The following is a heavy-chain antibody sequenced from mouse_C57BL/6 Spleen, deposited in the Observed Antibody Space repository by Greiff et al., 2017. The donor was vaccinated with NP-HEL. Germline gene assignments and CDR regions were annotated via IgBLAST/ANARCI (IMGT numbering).Heavy chain of an antibody. D-gene: IGHD2-12*01. CDR1: GFTFSSYT. V-gene: IGHV5-9*01. CDR2: ISGVGGNN. J-gene: IGHJ4*01. CDR3: ARRGNSQYVGAKDY. Sequence: EVMLVESGGGLVKPGGSLKLSCAASGFTFSSYTMSWVRQTPEKRLEWVATISGVGGNNYYPVSVKGRFTISRDNAKNTLYLQKSSLRSEDTALYYCARRGNSQYVGAKDYWGQGTSVTVSS.